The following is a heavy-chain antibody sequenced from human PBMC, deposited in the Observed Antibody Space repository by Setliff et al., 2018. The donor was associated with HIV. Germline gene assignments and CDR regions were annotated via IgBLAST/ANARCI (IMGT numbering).Heavy chain of an antibody. CDR1: GGSINTY. D-gene: IGHD1-7*01. V-gene: IGHV4-59*05. CDR2: ITYSGSA. J-gene: IGHJ4*02. CDR3: ATNRVGNYPLDY. Sequence: SETLSLTCTVSGGSINTYWSWIRQPPGKGLEWIGRITYSGSARYNPSLKSRVAISVNMSKNQFSLRVTSLTAADTAVYYCATNRVGNYPLDYWGRGTLVTVSS.